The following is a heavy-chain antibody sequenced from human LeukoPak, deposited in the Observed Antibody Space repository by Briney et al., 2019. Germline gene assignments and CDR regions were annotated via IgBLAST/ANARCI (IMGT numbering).Heavy chain of an antibody. D-gene: IGHD3-22*01. CDR1: GGSISSYY. CDR2: IYTSGST. V-gene: IGHV4-4*07. Sequence: SETLSLTCTVSGGSISSYYWSWIRQPAGEGLEWIGRIYTSGSTNYNPSLKSRVTMSVDTSKNQFSLKLSSVTAADTAVYYCARVRGGYYYDSSGEYFDYWGQGTLVTVSS. J-gene: IGHJ4*02. CDR3: ARVRGGYYYDSSGEYFDY.